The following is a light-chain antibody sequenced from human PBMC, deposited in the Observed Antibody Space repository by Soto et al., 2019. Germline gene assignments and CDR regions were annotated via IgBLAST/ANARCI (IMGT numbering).Light chain of an antibody. CDR3: SSYTSRSRV. Sequence: QSALTQPASVSGSPGQSITISCTGTSSDIGGVKYVSWYQQHPGKAPKLMIYDVSYRPSGVSNRFSGSKSGNTASLTISGLQAEDEADYYCSSYTSRSRVFGGGTKLTVL. CDR1: SSDIGGVKY. CDR2: DVS. J-gene: IGLJ2*01. V-gene: IGLV2-14*01.